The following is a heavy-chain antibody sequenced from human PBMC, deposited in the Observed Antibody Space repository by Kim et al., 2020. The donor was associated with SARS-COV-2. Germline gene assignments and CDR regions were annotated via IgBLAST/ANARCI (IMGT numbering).Heavy chain of an antibody. Sequence: GGSLRLSCAASGFTFSGSAMHWVRQASGKGLEWVGRIRSKANSYATAYAASVKGRFTISRDDSKNTAYLQMNSLKTEDTAVYYCIWERQWVRGTPPYYYYGMDVWGQGTTVTVSS. V-gene: IGHV3-73*01. CDR2: IRSKANSYAT. D-gene: IGHD3-10*01. CDR1: GFTFSGSA. CDR3: IWERQWVRGTPPYYYYGMDV. J-gene: IGHJ6*02.